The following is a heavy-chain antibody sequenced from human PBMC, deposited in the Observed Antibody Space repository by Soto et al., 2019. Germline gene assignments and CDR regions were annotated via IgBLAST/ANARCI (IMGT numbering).Heavy chain of an antibody. Sequence: SETLSLTCTVSGGSISSGGYYWSWIRQHPGKGLEWIGYIYYSGSTYYNPSLKSRVTISVDTSKNQFSLKLSSVTAADTAVYYCAREGRYFDWSQMDVWGKGTTVTVSS. CDR1: GGSISSGGYY. CDR3: AREGRYFDWSQMDV. CDR2: IYYSGST. D-gene: IGHD3-9*01. J-gene: IGHJ6*04. V-gene: IGHV4-31*03.